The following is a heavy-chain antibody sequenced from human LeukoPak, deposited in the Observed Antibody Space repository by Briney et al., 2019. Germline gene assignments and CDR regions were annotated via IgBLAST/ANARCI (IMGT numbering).Heavy chain of an antibody. CDR2: ISAYNGNT. V-gene: IGHV1-18*01. J-gene: IGHJ6*03. CDR3: ARLPHTSYCYYYMDV. CDR1: GYTFTSYG. Sequence: ASVKVSCKASGYTFTSYGISWVRQAPGQGLEWMGWISAYNGNTNYAQKLQGRVTMTTDTSTSTAYMELRSLRSDDTAVYYCARLPHTSYCYYYMDVWGKGTTVTVSS.